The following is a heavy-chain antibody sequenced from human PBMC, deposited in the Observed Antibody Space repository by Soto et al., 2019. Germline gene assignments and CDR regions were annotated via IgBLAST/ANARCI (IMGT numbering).Heavy chain of an antibody. V-gene: IGHV2-70*01. D-gene: IGHD6-6*01. CDR3: ARSYSSSAPYYYYGMDV. J-gene: IGHJ6*02. CDR2: IDWDDDK. Sequence: SGPTLVNPTQTLTLTCTFSGFSLSTSGMCVSWIRQPPGKALEWLALIDWDDDKYYSTSLKTRLTISKDTSKNQVVLTMTNMDPVDTATYYGARSYSSSAPYYYYGMDVWDQGTTVTASS. CDR1: GFSLSTSGMC.